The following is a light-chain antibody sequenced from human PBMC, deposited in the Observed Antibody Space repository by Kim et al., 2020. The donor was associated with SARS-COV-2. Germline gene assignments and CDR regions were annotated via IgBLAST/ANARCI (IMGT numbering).Light chain of an antibody. Sequence: EIVMTQSPATLSVSPGERATLSCRASQTVSSNLAWYQQKPGQAPRRLIYGASTRATGIPARFNGSGSGTEFTLTISSLQSEDFAVYYCQQYNILYTFGQGTKLEI. CDR2: GAS. CDR3: QQYNILYT. J-gene: IGKJ2*01. V-gene: IGKV3-15*01. CDR1: QTVSSN.